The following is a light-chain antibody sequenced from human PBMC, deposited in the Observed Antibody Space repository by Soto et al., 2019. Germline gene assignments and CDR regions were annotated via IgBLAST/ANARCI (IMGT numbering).Light chain of an antibody. CDR1: QSVSSY. V-gene: IGKV3-20*01. Sequence: EIVLTQSPATLSLSPGERATLSCRASQSVSSYLTWYQQRSGQAPRLLIYDASTRATGIPARFSGSGSGTDFTLTISRLEPEDFAVYYCQQYGSSPRTFGQGTKVEIK. CDR2: DAS. J-gene: IGKJ1*01. CDR3: QQYGSSPRT.